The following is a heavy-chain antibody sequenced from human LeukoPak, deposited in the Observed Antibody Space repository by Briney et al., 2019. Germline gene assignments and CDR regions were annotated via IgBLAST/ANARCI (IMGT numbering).Heavy chain of an antibody. Sequence: SETLSLTCTVSGGSIRSSYYYWDWIRQPPGKGLEWIGSIYYSGSTYYNPSLKSRVTISVNTSKNQFSLKLTSVTAADTAVYYCASRSSTYAYNWFDPWGQGTLVTVSA. CDR1: GGSIRSSYYY. CDR2: IYYSGST. CDR3: ASRSSTYAYNWFDP. J-gene: IGHJ5*02. D-gene: IGHD2-2*01. V-gene: IGHV4-39*01.